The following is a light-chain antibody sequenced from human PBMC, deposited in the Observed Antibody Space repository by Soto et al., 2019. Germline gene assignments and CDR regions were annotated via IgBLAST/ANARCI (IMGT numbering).Light chain of an antibody. Sequence: QSALTQPASVSGSLGQSITISCTGTSSDVGGYNYVSLYQQHPGKAPKLMFYEVSNRPSGVSNRFSGSKSGNTASLTISGLNAEDEADYYGSSYTTSSTLVVFGGGTKLTVL. J-gene: IGLJ2*01. V-gene: IGLV2-14*01. CDR1: SSDVGGYNY. CDR2: EVS. CDR3: SSYTTSSTLVV.